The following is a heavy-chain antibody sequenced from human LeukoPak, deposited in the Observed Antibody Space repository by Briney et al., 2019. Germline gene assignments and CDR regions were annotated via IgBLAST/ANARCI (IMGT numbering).Heavy chain of an antibody. D-gene: IGHD6-6*01. CDR1: GFTFRNHW. CDR3: ARDQRVAGRPDIDY. Sequence: GGSLRLSCAASGFTFRNHWMHWVRQTPGKGLVWVSRISSDGSSTTYADSVKGRFTISRDNAKNTLYLQMNNLRAEDTAMYYCARDQRVAGRPDIDYWGQGTLVIVSS. J-gene: IGHJ4*02. CDR2: ISSDGSST. V-gene: IGHV3-74*03.